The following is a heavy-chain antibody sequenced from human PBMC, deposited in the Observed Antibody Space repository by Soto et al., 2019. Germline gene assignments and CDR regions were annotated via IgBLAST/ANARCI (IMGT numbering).Heavy chain of an antibody. CDR1: GYTFTGYY. D-gene: IGHD2-15*01. CDR3: ARVDDCSGGSCYDYAYYDMDT. J-gene: IGHJ6*02. V-gene: IGHV1-2*02. Sequence: ASLKVSCRASGYTFTGYYMHWVRQAPGQGLEWMGWINPNSGGTNYAQKFQGRVTMTRDTSISTAYMELSRLRSDDTAVYYCARVDDCSGGSCYDYAYYDMDTLGLRDTVTIS. CDR2: INPNSGGT.